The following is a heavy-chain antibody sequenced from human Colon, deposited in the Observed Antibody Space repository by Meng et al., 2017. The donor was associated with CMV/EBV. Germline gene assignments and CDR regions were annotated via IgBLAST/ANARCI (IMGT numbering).Heavy chain of an antibody. V-gene: IGHV3-15*07. Sequence: SGFTLPKACMTWVRQTPGKGLEWVGRIKSKTYAGPTEYIASVEGRFSISRDDSINTMYLQMNSLQAEDTAVYFCTTDEVLASYHAHWGQGTLVTVSS. J-gene: IGHJ4*02. CDR1: GFTLPKAC. CDR2: IKSKTYAGPT. CDR3: TTDEVLASYHAH. D-gene: IGHD2-2*01.